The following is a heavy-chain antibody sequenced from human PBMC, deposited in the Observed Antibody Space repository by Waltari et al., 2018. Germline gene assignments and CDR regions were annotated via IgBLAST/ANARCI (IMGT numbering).Heavy chain of an antibody. CDR3: ARHLYSIDYLELAK. V-gene: IGHV3-23*01. CDR1: GFTFFSYA. D-gene: IGHD3-22*01. Sequence: DEHLLESGGGLAQPGGSLRLPCAASGFTFFSYALSWVRQAPGKGLEWVSGISDSGVITKYADSVKGRFTVSRDNSKNTVFLHLNSLRAEDTAFYYCARHLYSIDYLELAKWGQGTLVTVSS. CDR2: ISDSGVIT. J-gene: IGHJ4*02.